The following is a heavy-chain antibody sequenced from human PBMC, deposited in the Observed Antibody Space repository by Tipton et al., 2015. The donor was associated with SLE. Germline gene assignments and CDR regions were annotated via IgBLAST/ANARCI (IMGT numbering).Heavy chain of an antibody. CDR2: ISSSGSTI. CDR1: GLTFSSYE. Sequence: GSLRLSCAASGLTFSSYEMNWVRQAPGKGLEWVSYISSSGSTIYYADSVKGRFTISRDNPKNSLYLQMNSLRAEDTAVYYCARGLGGGSGWFDPWGQGTLVTVSS. J-gene: IGHJ5*02. D-gene: IGHD3-16*01. V-gene: IGHV3-48*03. CDR3: ARGLGGGSGWFDP.